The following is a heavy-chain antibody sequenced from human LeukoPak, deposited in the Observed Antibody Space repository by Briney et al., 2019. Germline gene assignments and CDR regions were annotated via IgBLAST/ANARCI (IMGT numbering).Heavy chain of an antibody. Sequence: SETLSLTCAVYDGSFSGYYWSWIRQPPGKGLEWIGEINHSGSTNYNPSLKSRVTILVDTSENQFSLKLTSMSAADTAVYYCARGSRISMFGVTHMRGTFDIWGQGTMVTASS. CDR1: DGSFSGYY. V-gene: IGHV4-34*01. D-gene: IGHD3-3*01. CDR3: ARGSRISMFGVTHMRGTFDI. CDR2: INHSGST. J-gene: IGHJ3*02.